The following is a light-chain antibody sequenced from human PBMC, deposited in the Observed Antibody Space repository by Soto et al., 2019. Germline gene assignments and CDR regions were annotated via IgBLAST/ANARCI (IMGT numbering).Light chain of an antibody. CDR2: GAS. V-gene: IGKV3-20*01. CDR3: QHYNSYSEA. Sequence: PGERATLSCRASQSVTGTYFAWYRQKPGQPPRLLIYGASNRATGVPDRFNGSGSGTNFTLTISSLQPDDFATYYCQHYNSYSEAFGQGTKVELK. J-gene: IGKJ1*01. CDR1: QSVTGTY.